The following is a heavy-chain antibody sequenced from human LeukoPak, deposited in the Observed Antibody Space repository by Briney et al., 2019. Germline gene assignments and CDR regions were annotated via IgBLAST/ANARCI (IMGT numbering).Heavy chain of an antibody. CDR1: GGSISSGGYY. V-gene: IGHV4-30-2*01. Sequence: SQTLSLTCTVSGGSISSGGYYWSWIRQPPGKGLEWIGYIYHSGSTYYNPSLKSRVTISVDRSKNQFSLKLGSVTAADTAVYYCARDKGPPYSSSGSFFDYWGQGTLVTVSS. J-gene: IGHJ4*02. D-gene: IGHD6-6*01. CDR3: ARDKGPPYSSSGSFFDY. CDR2: IYHSGST.